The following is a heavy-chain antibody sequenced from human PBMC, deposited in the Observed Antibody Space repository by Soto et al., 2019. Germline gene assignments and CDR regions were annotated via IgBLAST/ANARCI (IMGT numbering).Heavy chain of an antibody. J-gene: IGHJ6*02. D-gene: IGHD2-15*01. CDR1: GFTFGSYS. Sequence: EVQLVESGGGLKQPGGSLRLSCAASGFTFGSYSMNWVRQAPGKGLEWVSYISSSNRTINYADSVKGRFIISRDNAKNSLYLQMHSLRDEDTAVYYCAREGWPLLQTGMDVWGQGTTVTVSS. CDR3: AREGWPLLQTGMDV. CDR2: ISSSNRTI. V-gene: IGHV3-48*02.